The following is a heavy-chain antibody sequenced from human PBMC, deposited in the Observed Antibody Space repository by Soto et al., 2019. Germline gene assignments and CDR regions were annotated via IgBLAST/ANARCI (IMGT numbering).Heavy chain of an antibody. CDR3: AASIFYYGMDV. CDR1: GYTFTNYC. J-gene: IGHJ6*02. V-gene: IGHV5-51*01. Sequence: GESLKISCKGSGYTFTNYCIGGVRQMPGKVLEWMGIIYPGDSDTKYNTSFQVQVTISAAKSITTTYLRWTSLKASYTGISYCAASIFYYGMDVWGQGTTVTVSS. CDR2: IYPGDSDT.